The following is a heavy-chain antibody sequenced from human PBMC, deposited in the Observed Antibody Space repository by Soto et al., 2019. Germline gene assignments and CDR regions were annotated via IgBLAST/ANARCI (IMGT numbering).Heavy chain of an antibody. CDR3: ARGAGRAVTSTSFDC. V-gene: IGHV3-30-3*01. Sequence: QVHLVESGGGVVQPGRSLRLSCAASGFTFSSYSMHWVRQAPGKGLEWVAVISYDGSYKYNADSVKGRFTISRDNSRNTMYLQMNSLRAGDAAVYYCARGAGRAVTSTSFDCWGQGTLVTVSS. J-gene: IGHJ4*02. CDR2: ISYDGSYK. D-gene: IGHD6-19*01. CDR1: GFTFSSYS.